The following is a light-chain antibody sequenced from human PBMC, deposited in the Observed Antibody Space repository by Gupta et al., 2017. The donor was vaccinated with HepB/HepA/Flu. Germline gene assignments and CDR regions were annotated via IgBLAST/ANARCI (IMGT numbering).Light chain of an antibody. J-gene: IGKJ1*01. V-gene: IGKV1-27*01. Sequence: DIQMTPPPFSLSASVRDRVTMACRASHRIGTSLAWYQQKPGKVPKLLIYTVSTWESGVPSRFSGSGFGTDFTLTISRLQPEDVATYYCQKDNSVPRTFGQGTKVEIK. CDR1: HRIGTS. CDR3: QKDNSVPRT. CDR2: TVS.